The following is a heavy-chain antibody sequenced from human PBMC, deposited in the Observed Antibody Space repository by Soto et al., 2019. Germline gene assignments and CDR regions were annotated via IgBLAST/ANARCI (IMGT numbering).Heavy chain of an antibody. Sequence: ASVKVSCKASGYTLPTFFMNWVRQAPGQGLEWMGVINPGHTAARRTTYAQKFQGRVNMTTDTSTSTVYMELSRLRSDDTAVYYCAREASVAGATAVLDVSG. D-gene: IGHD1-26*01. CDR2: INPGHTAARRT. V-gene: IGHV1-46*01. CDR3: AREASVAGATAVLDV. J-gene: IGHJ6*01. CDR1: GYTLPTFF.